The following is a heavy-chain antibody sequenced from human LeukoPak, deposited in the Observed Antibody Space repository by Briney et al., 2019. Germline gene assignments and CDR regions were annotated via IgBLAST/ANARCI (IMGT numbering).Heavy chain of an antibody. CDR3: ARAGYGYLGFDY. Sequence: SETLSLTCTVSGGSISSYYWSWIRQSPGKGMEWIAYIYYTWSTDYNPSLKSRVTISLDTSKNQFSLKLISVTAADSAVYYCARAGYGYLGFDYWGQGTLVTVSS. CDR2: IYYTWST. J-gene: IGHJ4*02. CDR1: GGSISSYY. V-gene: IGHV4-59*01. D-gene: IGHD5-18*01.